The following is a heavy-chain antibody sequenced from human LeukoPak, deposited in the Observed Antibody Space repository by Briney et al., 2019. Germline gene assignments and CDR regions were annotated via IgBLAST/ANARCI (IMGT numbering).Heavy chain of an antibody. Sequence: GGSLRLSCTASGFTFSNYAMNWVRQAPGKGLEWVSLISTSDNTHYADSVKGRFTISRDNAKNSLYLQMNSLRAEDTAVYYCARPIAAAGTVGAFDIWGQGTMVTVSS. CDR1: GFTFSNYA. J-gene: IGHJ3*02. V-gene: IGHV3-69-1*01. CDR2: ISTSDNT. D-gene: IGHD6-13*01. CDR3: ARPIAAAGTVGAFDI.